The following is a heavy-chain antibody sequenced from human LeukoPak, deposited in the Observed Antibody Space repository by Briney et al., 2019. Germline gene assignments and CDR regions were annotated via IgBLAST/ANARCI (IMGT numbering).Heavy chain of an antibody. J-gene: IGHJ4*01. CDR2: IGGGHT. Sequence: GGSLRLSCAASGFTFSNYAMTWVRQAPGKGLEWVSAIGGGHTFYADSVKGRFTISRGNSQNMLYLQMNSLRVEDTAIYYCVKRIDGSGTYYIDHWGHGILVTVSS. CDR3: VKRIDGSGTYYIDH. V-gene: IGHV3-23*01. D-gene: IGHD3-10*01. CDR1: GFTFSNYA.